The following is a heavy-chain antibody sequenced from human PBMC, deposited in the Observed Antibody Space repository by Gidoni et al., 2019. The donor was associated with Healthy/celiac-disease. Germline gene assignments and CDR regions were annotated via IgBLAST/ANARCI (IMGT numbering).Heavy chain of an antibody. D-gene: IGHD2-2*02. Sequence: QVQLVESGGGVVQPGRSLRLSCAASGFTFSSYGMHWLRQAPVKGLEWVAVISYDGSNKYYADSVKGRFTISRDNSKNTLYLQMNSLRAEDTAVYYCAKNGYCSSTSCYSSGYYGMDVWGQGTTVTVSS. CDR3: AKNGYCSSTSCYSSGYYGMDV. J-gene: IGHJ6*02. CDR1: GFTFSSYG. CDR2: ISYDGSNK. V-gene: IGHV3-30*18.